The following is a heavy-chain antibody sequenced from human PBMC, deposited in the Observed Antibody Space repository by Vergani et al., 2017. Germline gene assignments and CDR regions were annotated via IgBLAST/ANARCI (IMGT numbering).Heavy chain of an antibody. CDR2: IYPGDSEV. CDR3: ASGGHGSENGGALQL. CDR1: FDSIRNLY. J-gene: IGHJ3*01. V-gene: IGHV4-4*09. Sequence: QVQLQESGPGLVKSSETLSLTCSVSFDSIRNLYCNWIRQPPGKGLEWMGIIYPGDSEVKSNPTFRGQVIFSVDTSVNTAYLQWRSLQASDTATYFCASGGHGSENGGALQLWGQGTNITVSS. D-gene: IGHD3-10*01.